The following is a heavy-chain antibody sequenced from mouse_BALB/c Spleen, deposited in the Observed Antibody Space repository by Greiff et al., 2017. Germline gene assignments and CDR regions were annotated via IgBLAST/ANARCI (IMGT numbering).Heavy chain of an antibody. CDR1: GYSITSGYY. CDR2: RSYEGSN. J-gene: IGHJ2*01. V-gene: IGHV3-6*02. D-gene: IGHD4-1*01. CDR3: ARVRTGAFDY. Sequence: EVKLEESGPGLVKPSQSLSLTCSVTGYSITSGYYWNWIRQFAGNKLEWMGYRSYEGSNNYNPSLKNRISITRDTSKNQFCLKLHSVTTEDTATYYSARVRTGAFDYWGQGTTLTVSS.